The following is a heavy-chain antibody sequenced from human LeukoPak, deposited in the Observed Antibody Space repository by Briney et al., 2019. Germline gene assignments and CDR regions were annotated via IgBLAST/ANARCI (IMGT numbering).Heavy chain of an antibody. Sequence: SETLSLTCIVPGGSLSSSSYYWGWIRQPPGKGLEWIGSIYYSGSTYYNPSLKSRVTISVDTSKNQFSLKLSSVTAADTAVYYCARRGFWSGYFDYWGQGTLVTVSS. CDR3: ARRGFWSGYFDY. CDR1: GGSLSSSSYY. J-gene: IGHJ4*02. CDR2: IYYSGST. V-gene: IGHV4-39*01. D-gene: IGHD3-3*01.